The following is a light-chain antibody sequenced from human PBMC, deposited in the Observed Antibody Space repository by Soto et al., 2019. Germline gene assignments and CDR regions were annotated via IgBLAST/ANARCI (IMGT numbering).Light chain of an antibody. CDR1: ERVSSTY. J-gene: IGKJ4*01. CDR2: GAS. Sequence: EIVLTQSPGTLSLSPGDRATLSCRASERVSSTYLAWYQQKPGQAPRLLIYGASSRASGIPDRFSGSGYWTDFTLTISRLEPEDFAVYYCQQYGSSPPDTFGGGTKVEIK. CDR3: QQYGSSPPDT. V-gene: IGKV3-20*01.